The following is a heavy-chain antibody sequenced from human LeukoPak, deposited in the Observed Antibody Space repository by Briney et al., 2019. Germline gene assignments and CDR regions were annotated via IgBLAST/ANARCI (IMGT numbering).Heavy chain of an antibody. V-gene: IGHV3-7*04. CDR1: GFTFRNYW. J-gene: IGHJ4*02. CDR2: INQDGSEK. Sequence: GGSLRLSCEASGFTFRNYWINWVRQAPGKGLEWVANINQDGSEKHFVGSVKGRFTISRDNAKNSLYLQMNSLRAEDTAVYYCARDGQYSSSWYDFYYWGQGTLVTVSS. CDR3: ARDGQYSSSWYDFYY. D-gene: IGHD6-13*01.